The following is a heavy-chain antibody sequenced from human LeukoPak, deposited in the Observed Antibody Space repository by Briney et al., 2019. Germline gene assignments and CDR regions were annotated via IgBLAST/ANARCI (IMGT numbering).Heavy chain of an antibody. Sequence: GGSLRLSCAASGLTFSSYSMNWVRQAPGKGLEWVSAISGSGGSTYYADSVKGRFTISRDNSKNTLYLQMNSLRAEDTAVYYCAKDRVGANPHNWFDPWGQGTLVTVSS. CDR1: GLTFSSYS. J-gene: IGHJ5*02. CDR3: AKDRVGANPHNWFDP. D-gene: IGHD1-26*01. CDR2: ISGSGGST. V-gene: IGHV3-23*01.